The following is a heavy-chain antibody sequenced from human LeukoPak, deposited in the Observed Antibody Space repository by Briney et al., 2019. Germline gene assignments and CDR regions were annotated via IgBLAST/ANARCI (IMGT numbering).Heavy chain of an antibody. Sequence: PSETLSLTCDVSGYSINFGHLWGWIRQPPGKGLEWIASINHSGRTYYTPSLKSRVTISVDTLKNQFSLKVTSVTAEDTAMYFCSRESSAVAHTMMRDWLDPWGQGTLVTVSS. CDR3: SRESSAVAHTMMRDWLDP. CDR2: INHSGRT. J-gene: IGHJ5*02. CDR1: GYSINFGHL. V-gene: IGHV4-38-2*02. D-gene: IGHD3-22*01.